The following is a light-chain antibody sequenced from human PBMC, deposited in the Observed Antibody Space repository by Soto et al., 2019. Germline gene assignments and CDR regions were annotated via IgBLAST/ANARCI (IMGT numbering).Light chain of an antibody. Sequence: QSVLTQPPAASCTPGQRVTISSSQSSSNIGSNTVNCYHQRPGTAPKLLIYSNNQRPSGVPDRFSGSKAGTSASLALSGLKSEDEADYCWSARDDSLNGYGFGTGTKVTVL. CDR3: SARDDSLNGYG. J-gene: IGLJ1*01. CDR2: SNN. V-gene: IGLV1-44*01. CDR1: SSNIGSNT.